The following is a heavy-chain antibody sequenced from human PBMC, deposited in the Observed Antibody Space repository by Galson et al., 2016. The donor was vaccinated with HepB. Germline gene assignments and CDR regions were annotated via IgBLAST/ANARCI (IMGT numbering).Heavy chain of an antibody. CDR3: ARRNYDFWGGPLDY. CDR2: INPSGGRT. Sequence: SVKVSCKASGYTFTSYYMHWVRQAPGQGLEWMGIINPSGGRTSYAQRLQGRVTMTMVTSTSTVYMELSSLRSDDTAVYYCARRNYDFWGGPLDYWGQGTLVTVSS. V-gene: IGHV1-46*01. J-gene: IGHJ4*02. D-gene: IGHD3-3*01. CDR1: GYTFTSYY.